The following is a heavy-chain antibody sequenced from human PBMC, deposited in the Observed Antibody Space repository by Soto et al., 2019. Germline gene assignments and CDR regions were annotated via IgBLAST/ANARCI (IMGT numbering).Heavy chain of an antibody. D-gene: IGHD3-22*01. CDR1: GDSISSRSYY. Sequence: PSETLSLTCTFTGDSISSRSYYWGWIRQPPGKGLEWIGYIYYSGSTNYNPSLKSRVTISVDTSKDQFSLKLSSVTAADTAVYYCARGDDSSGYQHFDYWGQGTLVTVSS. CDR3: ARGDDSSGYQHFDY. V-gene: IGHV4-61*05. CDR2: IYYSGST. J-gene: IGHJ4*02.